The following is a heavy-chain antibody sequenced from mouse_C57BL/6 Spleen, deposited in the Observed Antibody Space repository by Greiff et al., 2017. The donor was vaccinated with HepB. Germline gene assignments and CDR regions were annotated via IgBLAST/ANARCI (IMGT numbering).Heavy chain of an antibody. Sequence: QVHVKQPGAELVKPGASVKMSCKASGYTFTSYWITWVKQRPGQGLEWIGDIYPGSGSTNYNEKFKSKATLTVDTSSSTAYMQLSSLTSEDSAVYYCARVHGSSYWFAYWGQGTLVTVSA. D-gene: IGHD1-1*01. CDR3: ARVHGSSYWFAY. J-gene: IGHJ3*01. CDR1: GYTFTSYW. V-gene: IGHV1-55*01. CDR2: IYPGSGST.